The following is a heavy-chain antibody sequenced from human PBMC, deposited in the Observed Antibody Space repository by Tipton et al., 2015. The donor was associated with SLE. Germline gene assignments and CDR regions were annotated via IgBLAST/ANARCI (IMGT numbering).Heavy chain of an antibody. V-gene: IGHV4-39*07. CDR1: GDSISSSTYY. CDR2: MYFSGST. D-gene: IGHD3-3*02. CDR3: ARGPPFMEWERNWFDP. Sequence: TLSLTCTVSGDSISSSTYYWGWIRQPPGKGLEWIGNMYFSGSTYYRPSLKSRVTISVDTSRNQFSLQVSSVTAADTAVYYCARGPPFMEWERNWFDPWGQGTQVTVSS. J-gene: IGHJ5*02.